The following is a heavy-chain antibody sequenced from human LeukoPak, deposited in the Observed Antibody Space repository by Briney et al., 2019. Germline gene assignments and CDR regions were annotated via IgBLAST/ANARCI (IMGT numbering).Heavy chain of an antibody. Sequence: KASETLSLTCTVSGGSISSGGYYWSWIRQHPGKGLEWIGYIYYSGSTYYNPSLKSRVTISVDTSKNQFSLKLSSVTAADTAVYYCARVVTIFGVVIIGGPHWFDPWGQGTLVTVSS. V-gene: IGHV4-31*03. J-gene: IGHJ5*02. CDR2: IYYSGST. D-gene: IGHD3-3*01. CDR1: GGSISSGGYY. CDR3: ARVVTIFGVVIIGGPHWFDP.